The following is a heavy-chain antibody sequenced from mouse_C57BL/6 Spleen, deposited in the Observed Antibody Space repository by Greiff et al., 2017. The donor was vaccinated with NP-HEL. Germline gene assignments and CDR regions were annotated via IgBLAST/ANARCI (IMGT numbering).Heavy chain of an antibody. D-gene: IGHD1-1*01. Sequence: QVQLKESGAELVRPGTSVKVSCKASGYAFTNYLIEWVKQRPGQGLEWIGVINPGSGGTNYNEKFKGKATLTADKASSTAYMQLSSLTSEDSAVYFCARGSYGSSHWYFDVWGTGTTVTVSS. J-gene: IGHJ1*03. CDR1: GYAFTNYL. CDR3: ARGSYGSSHWYFDV. V-gene: IGHV1-54*01. CDR2: INPGSGGT.